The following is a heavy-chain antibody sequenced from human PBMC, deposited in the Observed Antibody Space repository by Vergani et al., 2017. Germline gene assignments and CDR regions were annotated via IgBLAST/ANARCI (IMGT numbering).Heavy chain of an antibody. CDR2: IYHSGST. CDR1: GYSISSGYY. V-gene: IGHV4-38-2*02. D-gene: IGHD3-22*01. J-gene: IGHJ3*02. Sequence: QVQLQESGPGLVKPSETLSLTCTVSGYSISSGYYWGWIRQPPGKGLEWIGSIYHSGSTYYNPSLKSRVTISVDTSKNQFSLKLSSVTAADTAVYYCARRGQYYYDSSGYYAFDIWGQGTMVTVSS. CDR3: ARRGQYYYDSSGYYAFDI.